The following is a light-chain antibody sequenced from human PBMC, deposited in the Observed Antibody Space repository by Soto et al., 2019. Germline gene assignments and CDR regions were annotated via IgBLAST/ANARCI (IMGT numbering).Light chain of an antibody. CDR2: DSI. CDR3: QSYDSSLSGAV. J-gene: IGLJ3*02. Sequence: QSVLTQPPSVSGAPGQRITISCTGSSPNIGAGYEVHWYQQLPGTAPKLLIYDSINRPSGVPDRFSGSKSATSASLAITGLQAEDEADYYCQSYDSSLSGAVFGGGTKLTVL. V-gene: IGLV1-40*01. CDR1: SPNIGAGYE.